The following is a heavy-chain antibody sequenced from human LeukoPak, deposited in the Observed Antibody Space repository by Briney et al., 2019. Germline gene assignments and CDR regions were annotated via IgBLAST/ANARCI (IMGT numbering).Heavy chain of an antibody. V-gene: IGHV3-30*18. CDR2: ISYDGSNK. CDR1: GFTFSSYG. CDR3: AKGSLTTVTLYYFDY. Sequence: PGGSLRLSCAASGFTFSSYGMHWVRQAPGKGLEWVAVISYDGSNKYYADSVKGRFTISRDNSKNTLYLQTNSLRAEDTAVYYCAKGSLTTVTLYYFDYWGQGTLVTVSS. D-gene: IGHD4-17*01. J-gene: IGHJ4*02.